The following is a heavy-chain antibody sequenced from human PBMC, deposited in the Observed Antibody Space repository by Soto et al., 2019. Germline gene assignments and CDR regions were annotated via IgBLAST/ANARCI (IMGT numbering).Heavy chain of an antibody. J-gene: IGHJ4*02. CDR2: IIPIFGTA. CDR1: GGTFSSYA. V-gene: IGHV1-69*13. Sequence: ASVKVSCKASGGTFSSYAISLVRLAPGQGLEWMGGIIPIFGTANYAQKFQGRVTITADESTSTAYMELSSPRSEDTAVYYCARPQYYYGSGSYPLDYWGQGTLVTVSS. CDR3: ARPQYYYGSGSYPLDY. D-gene: IGHD3-10*01.